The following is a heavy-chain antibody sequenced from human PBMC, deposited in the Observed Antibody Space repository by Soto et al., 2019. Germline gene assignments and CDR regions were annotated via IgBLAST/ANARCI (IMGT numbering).Heavy chain of an antibody. V-gene: IGHV3-23*01. CDR2: ISASGGST. CDR3: SKLDNYDFWSDSSHNWFDP. CDR1: GFTFSSYA. J-gene: IGHJ5*02. D-gene: IGHD3-3*01. Sequence: GGSLRLSCAASGFTFSSYAMSWVRQAPGKGLEWVSAISASGGSTYYADSVKGRFTISRDHSKNTLYLQMSSLRADDTAVYYCSKLDNYDFWSDSSHNWFDPWGQGTLVTVSS.